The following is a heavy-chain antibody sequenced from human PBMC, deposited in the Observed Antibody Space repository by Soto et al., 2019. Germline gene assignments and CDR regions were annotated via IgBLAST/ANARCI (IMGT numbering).Heavy chain of an antibody. V-gene: IGHV1-69*13. Sequence: ASVKVSCKASGGTFSSYAISWVRQAPGQGLEWMGGIIPIFGTANYAQKFQGRVTITADESTSTAYMELSSLRPEDTAVYYCAKMTLDYYGSGSQDYYYYGMDVWGQGTTVTVSS. CDR2: IIPIFGTA. CDR3: AKMTLDYYGSGSQDYYYYGMDV. CDR1: GGTFSSYA. J-gene: IGHJ6*02. D-gene: IGHD3-10*01.